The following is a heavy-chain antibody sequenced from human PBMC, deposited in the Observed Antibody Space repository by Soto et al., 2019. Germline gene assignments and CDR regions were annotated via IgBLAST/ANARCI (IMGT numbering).Heavy chain of an antibody. V-gene: IGHV3-33*01. CDR1: GLTFSSYG. CDR2: IWHDGSQK. J-gene: IGHJ3*02. Sequence: QVQLVESGGGVVQPERSLRLSCTASGLTFSSYGIHWVRQAPGKGLEWVEVIWHDGSQKYYADSVRGRFTISRDNSKNTAYLQMNSLRSEDTAVYYCEGRDDPFHIWGQGTMVTVSS. CDR3: EGRDDPFHI.